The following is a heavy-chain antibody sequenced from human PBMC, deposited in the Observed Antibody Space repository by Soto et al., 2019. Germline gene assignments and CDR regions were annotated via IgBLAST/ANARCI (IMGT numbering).Heavy chain of an antibody. CDR1: GYSFATSG. CDR2: ISVYNGNT. CDR3: AISAKCYHASDYAD. D-gene: IGHD3-22*01. Sequence: QVKLVQSGTEVKKPGASIKVSCKASGYSFATSGMTWVRQAPVQGLEWMGWISVYNGNTNYDQNLQDRVTITKDTTTNTAYLEVRNLRSDDTAVYYWAISAKCYHASDYADCGQGTLVTVSS. J-gene: IGHJ4*02. V-gene: IGHV1-18*01.